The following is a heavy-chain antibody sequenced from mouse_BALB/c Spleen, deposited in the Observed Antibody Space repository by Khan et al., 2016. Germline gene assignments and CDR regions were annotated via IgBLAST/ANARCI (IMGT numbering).Heavy chain of an antibody. CDR2: ISSGGSYT. V-gene: IGHV5-9*02. CDR3: ARLITTYAMDY. Sequence: EVELVESGGGLVKPGGSLKLSCAASGFAFSSYDMSWVRQTPEKRLEWVATISSGGSYTYYPDSVKGRFTMSRDNARNTLYLQMSSLRSEDTALYYCARLITTYAMDYWGQGTSVTVSS. J-gene: IGHJ4*01. D-gene: IGHD1-2*01. CDR1: GFAFSSYD.